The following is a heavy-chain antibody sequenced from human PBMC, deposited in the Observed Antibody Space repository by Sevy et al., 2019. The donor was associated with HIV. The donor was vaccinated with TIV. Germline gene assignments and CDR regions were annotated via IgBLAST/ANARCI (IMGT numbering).Heavy chain of an antibody. J-gene: IGHJ3*02. CDR2: IKQDGSEK. CDR3: ARDGRTGTPKDAFDI. CDR1: GFTFSSYW. Sequence: GGSLRLSCAASGFTFSSYWMSWVRQAPGKWLEWVAKIKQDGSEKYYVDSVKGRFTISRDNAKNSLYLQMNSLRAEDTAVYYCARDGRTGTPKDAFDIWGKGTMVTVS. V-gene: IGHV3-7*03. D-gene: IGHD1-7*01.